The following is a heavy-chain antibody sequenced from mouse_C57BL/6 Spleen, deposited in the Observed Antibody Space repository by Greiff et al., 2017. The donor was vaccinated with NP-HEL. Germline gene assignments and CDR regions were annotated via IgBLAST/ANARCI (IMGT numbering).Heavy chain of an antibody. CDR3: TIEIYYDCDGGFDY. D-gene: IGHD2-4*01. J-gene: IGHJ2*01. CDR1: GYTFTSYW. Sequence: QVQLQQPGAELVKPGASVKVSCKASGYTFTSYWMHWVKQRPGQGLEWIGRIHPSDSDTNYNQKFKGKATLTVDKSSSTAYMQLSSLTSEDSAVYYCTIEIYYDCDGGFDYWGQGTTLTVSS. V-gene: IGHV1-74*01. CDR2: IHPSDSDT.